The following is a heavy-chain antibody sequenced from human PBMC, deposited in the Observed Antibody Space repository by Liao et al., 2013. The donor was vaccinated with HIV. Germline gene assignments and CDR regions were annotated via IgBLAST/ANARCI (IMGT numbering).Heavy chain of an antibody. D-gene: IGHD4-17*01. CDR1: GGSFSGYY. CDR3: ARRVVQDYGDYVSPQDAPFDY. Sequence: QVQLQQWGAGLLKPSETLSLTCAVYGGSFSGYYWSWIRQPPGKGLEWIGEINHSGSTNYNPSLKSRVTISVDTSKNQFSLKLSSVTAADTAVYYCARRVVQDYGDYVSPQDAPFDYWGQGTLVTVSS. J-gene: IGHJ4*02. CDR2: INHSGST. V-gene: IGHV4-34*01.